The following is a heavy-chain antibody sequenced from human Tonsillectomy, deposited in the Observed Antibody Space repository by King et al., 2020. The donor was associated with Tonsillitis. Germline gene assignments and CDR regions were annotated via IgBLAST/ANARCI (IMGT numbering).Heavy chain of an antibody. CDR3: TTRLRWQVPNDY. Sequence: VQLVESGGGLVKPGGSLRLSCAASGFTFSNAWMTWVRQAPGKGLEWVGRIKSKIDGGTTDYAAPVKGRFTISRDDSKNTLYLQMNSLKTEDAAVYYCTTRLRWQVPNDYWGQGTLVTVSS. V-gene: IGHV3-15*01. J-gene: IGHJ4*02. CDR1: GFTFSNAW. D-gene: IGHD4-23*01. CDR2: IKSKIDGGTT.